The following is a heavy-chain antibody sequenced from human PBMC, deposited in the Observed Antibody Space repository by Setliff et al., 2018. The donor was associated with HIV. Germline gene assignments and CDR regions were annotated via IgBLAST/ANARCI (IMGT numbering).Heavy chain of an antibody. Sequence: SETLSLTCSVSGGSFSGYYWSWIRQPPGKGLEWIGYIYVYNSERTNYNPSLTSRVTISVDTSRNQFSLNLSSVTAADTAVYYCATIRLTMVRGIPNWFDPWGQGTLVTVSS. CDR1: GGSFSGYY. CDR3: ATIRLTMVRGIPNWFDP. J-gene: IGHJ5*02. D-gene: IGHD3-10*01. V-gene: IGHV4-59*08. CDR2: IYVYNSERT.